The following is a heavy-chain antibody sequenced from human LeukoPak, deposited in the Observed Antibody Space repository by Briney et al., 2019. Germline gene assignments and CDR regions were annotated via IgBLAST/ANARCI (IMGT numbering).Heavy chain of an antibody. Sequence: SVKVSCKASGGTFSSYAISWVRQAPGQGLEWMGRIFPIFGTATYAQKFQGRVTITADESTNTAYMELSGLISEDTAVYYCARESGSYEAYFDYWGQGTLVTVSS. CDR2: IFPIFGTA. CDR1: GGTFSSYA. D-gene: IGHD1-26*01. CDR3: ARESGSYEAYFDY. J-gene: IGHJ4*02. V-gene: IGHV1-69*13.